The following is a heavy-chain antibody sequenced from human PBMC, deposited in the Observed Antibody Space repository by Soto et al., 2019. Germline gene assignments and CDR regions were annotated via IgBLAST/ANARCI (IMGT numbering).Heavy chain of an antibody. CDR1: GGTFSSYT. CDR3: ARDGGLGLRDY. CDR2: IIPILGIA. Sequence: QVQLVQSGAEVKKPGSSVKVSCKASGGTFSSYTISWVRQAPGQGVEWMGRIIPILGIANYAQKFQGRVTSTADKATGTAYMELSSLRSEDTAVYYCARDGGLGLRDYWGQGTLVTVSS. D-gene: IGHD3-16*01. J-gene: IGHJ4*02. V-gene: IGHV1-69*08.